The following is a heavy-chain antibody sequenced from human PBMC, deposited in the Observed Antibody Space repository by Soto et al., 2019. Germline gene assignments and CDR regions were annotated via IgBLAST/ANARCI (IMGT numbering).Heavy chain of an antibody. Sequence: PSETLSLTCTVSGGSISSYYWSWIRQPPGKGLEWIGYIYYSGSTNYNPSLKSRVTISVDTSKNQFSLKLSSVTAADTAVYYCARGTIFGVVISTYGTDVWGQGTTVTVSS. CDR3: ARGTIFGVVISTYGTDV. CDR2: IYYSGST. V-gene: IGHV4-59*01. CDR1: GGSISSYY. J-gene: IGHJ6*02. D-gene: IGHD3-3*01.